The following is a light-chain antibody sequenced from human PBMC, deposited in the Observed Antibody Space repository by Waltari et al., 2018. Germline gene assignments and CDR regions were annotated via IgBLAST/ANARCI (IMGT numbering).Light chain of an antibody. CDR1: QSISNY. J-gene: IGKJ3*01. Sequence: DVQMTQSPSSLSASVGDRVTITCLASQSISNYLNWYQKKPGKAPELLIYNASNLRSGVPSRFSGSGSGTDFTLTVNSLQPEDFATYYCQQSFSTPFAFGPGTKVDVE. CDR3: QQSFSTPFA. CDR2: NAS. V-gene: IGKV1-39*01.